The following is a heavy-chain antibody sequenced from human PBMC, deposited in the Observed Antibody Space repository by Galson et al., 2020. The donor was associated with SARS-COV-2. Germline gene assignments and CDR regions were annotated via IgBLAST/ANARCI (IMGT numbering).Heavy chain of an antibody. CDR1: GFTFSSYA. J-gene: IGHJ6*02. Sequence: GESLKISCAASGFTFSSYAMHWVRQAPGKGLEWVAVISYDGSNKYYADSVKGRFTISRDNSKNTLYLQMNSLRAEDTAVYYCAREIYYDSSGYFVYGMDVWGQGTTVTVSS. D-gene: IGHD3-22*01. V-gene: IGHV3-30*04. CDR2: ISYDGSNK. CDR3: AREIYYDSSGYFVYGMDV.